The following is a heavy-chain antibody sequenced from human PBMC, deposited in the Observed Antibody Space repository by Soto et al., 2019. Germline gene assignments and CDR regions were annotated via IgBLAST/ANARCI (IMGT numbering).Heavy chain of an antibody. CDR3: VTDRLV. Sequence: EVQLVESGGGLVKPGGSLRLSCAASGFTFTNAWMNWVRQAPGKGLESIGRIKSKTDGGTTDYTAPVKGRFIISRDDSKNTLFLQMSSLQIEDTAAYYCVTDRLVWGQGTLVTVFS. J-gene: IGHJ4*02. D-gene: IGHD2-2*01. V-gene: IGHV3-15*01. CDR1: GFTFTNAW. CDR2: IKSKTDGGTT.